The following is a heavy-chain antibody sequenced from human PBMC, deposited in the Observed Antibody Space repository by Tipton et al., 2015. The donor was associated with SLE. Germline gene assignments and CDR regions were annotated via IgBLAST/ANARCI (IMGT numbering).Heavy chain of an antibody. D-gene: IGHD3/OR15-3a*01. V-gene: IGHV3-23*01. CDR2: ISISGGRT. CDR1: GFSFSTSA. J-gene: IGHJ3*02. CDR3: AKSWGLVSSDDAFDI. Sequence: AVSGFSFSTSAMSWVRQAPGKGLEWVSSISISGGRTYYAHSVRGRCTISRDNAKTSLFLQMNGLRAEDTAFYYCAKSWGLVSSDDAFDIWGQGTLVTVSS.